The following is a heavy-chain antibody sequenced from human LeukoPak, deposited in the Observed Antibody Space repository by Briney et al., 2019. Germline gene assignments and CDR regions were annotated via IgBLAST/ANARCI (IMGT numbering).Heavy chain of an antibody. CDR2: IIPIFGTA. J-gene: IGHJ1*01. CDR1: GGTFSNYP. D-gene: IGHD1-14*01. CDR3: AAGTSGRPEYFQH. Sequence: GASVTVSCRASGGTFSNYPITWVRQAPGQGLEWMGGIIPIFGTANYAQKFQGRIAITADESTSTAYMELSSLRSEDTAVYFCAAGTSGRPEYFQHWGQGTLVTVSS. V-gene: IGHV1-69*13.